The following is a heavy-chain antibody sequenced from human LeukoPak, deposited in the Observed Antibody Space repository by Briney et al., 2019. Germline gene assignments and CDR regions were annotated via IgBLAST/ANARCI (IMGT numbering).Heavy chain of an antibody. V-gene: IGHV4-59*08. CDR3: ARRRSAAEYFDY. Sequence: SETLSLTCTVPGGSISSYYWSWIRQPPGKGLEWIGYIYYSGSTNYNPSLKSRVTISVDTSKNQFSLKLSSVTAADTAVYYCARRRSAAEYFDYWGQGTLVTVSS. CDR2: IYYSGST. D-gene: IGHD6-13*01. J-gene: IGHJ4*02. CDR1: GGSISSYY.